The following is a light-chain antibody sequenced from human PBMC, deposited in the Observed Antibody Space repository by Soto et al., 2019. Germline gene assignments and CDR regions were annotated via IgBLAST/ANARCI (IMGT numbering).Light chain of an antibody. CDR2: GAS. J-gene: IGKJ1*01. CDR3: QQYDSTRWT. CDR1: QRFRSNY. Sequence: PGDRAALSFRPTQRFRSNYLAWYQQKSGQPPRLLIHGASSRATGVPDRFSGSGSGTDFSLTISRLEPEDFAVYYCQQYDSTRWTFGQGTKVDIK. V-gene: IGKV3-20*01.